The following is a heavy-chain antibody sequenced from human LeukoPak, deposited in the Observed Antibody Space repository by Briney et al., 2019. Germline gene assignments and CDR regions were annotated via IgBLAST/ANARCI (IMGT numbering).Heavy chain of an antibody. J-gene: IGHJ4*02. D-gene: IGHD3-10*01. V-gene: IGHV3-7*01. CDR2: IKEDGSET. CDR1: GFTFSSHW. CDR3: ARPLFGAISPGY. Sequence: GGSLRLSCAASGFTFSSHWMTWVRQAPGRGLEWVANIKEDGSETFYGDSVTGRFTISRAQADNSLNLQMNNLRPEDTAMSYCARPLFGAISPGYWGQGTLVTVSP.